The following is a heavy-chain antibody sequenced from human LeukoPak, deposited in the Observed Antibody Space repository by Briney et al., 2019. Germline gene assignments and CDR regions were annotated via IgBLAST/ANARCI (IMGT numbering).Heavy chain of an antibody. CDR2: INWNGGST. CDR1: GFTFDDYG. J-gene: IGHJ4*02. CDR3: ARGGYGDYRFAY. D-gene: IGHD4-17*01. V-gene: IGHV3-20*04. Sequence: GGSLRLSCAASGFTFDDYGMSWVRQAPGKGLEWVSGINWNGGSTGYADSVKGRFTTSRDNAKNSLYLQMNSLRAEDTAVYYCARGGYGDYRFAYWGQGTLVTVSS.